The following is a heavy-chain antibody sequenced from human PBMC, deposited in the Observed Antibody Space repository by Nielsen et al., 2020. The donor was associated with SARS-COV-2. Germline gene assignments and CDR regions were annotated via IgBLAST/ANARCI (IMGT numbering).Heavy chain of an antibody. CDR3: ARHPGIYYYGSGTNGMDV. Sequence: GESLKISCRDSGDNVIDYWIGWVRQMPGKGLEWMGILHLADSSIIYSPSFQGQVTISVDKSINTVFLQWSSLKASDTAMYYCARHPGIYYYGSGTNGMDVWGQGTTVTVSS. CDR2: LHLADSSI. V-gene: IGHV5-51*01. CDR1: GDNVIDYW. J-gene: IGHJ6*02. D-gene: IGHD3-10*01.